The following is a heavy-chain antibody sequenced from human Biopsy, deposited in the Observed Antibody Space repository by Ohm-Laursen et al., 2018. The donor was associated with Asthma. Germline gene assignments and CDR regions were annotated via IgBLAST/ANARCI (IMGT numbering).Heavy chain of an antibody. Sequence: SETLSLSCAVSGGSVSSGSYYCSWIRQPPGKGLAWASYIFYSGSTDYNPSLKSRLTISMDTSKNQFSLKLSSVTAADTAVYYCARVPTTLRYFDLWGRGTLVTVSS. D-gene: IGHD2-15*01. CDR2: IFYSGST. V-gene: IGHV4-61*01. J-gene: IGHJ2*01. CDR3: ARVPTTLRYFDL. CDR1: GGSVSSGSYY.